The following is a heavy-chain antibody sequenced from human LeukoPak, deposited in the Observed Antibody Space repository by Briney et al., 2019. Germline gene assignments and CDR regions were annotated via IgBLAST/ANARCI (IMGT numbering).Heavy chain of an antibody. CDR1: GGSFSGYY. CDR2: INHSGST. CDR3: ARGLYGSGIDYYYYMDV. D-gene: IGHD3-10*01. J-gene: IGHJ6*03. Sequence: TSETLSLTCAVYGGSFSGYYWGWIRQPPGKGLEWIGEINHSGSTNYNPSLKSRVTISVDTSKNQFSLKLSSVTAADTAVYYCARGLYGSGIDYYYYMDVWGKGTTVTVSS. V-gene: IGHV4-34*01.